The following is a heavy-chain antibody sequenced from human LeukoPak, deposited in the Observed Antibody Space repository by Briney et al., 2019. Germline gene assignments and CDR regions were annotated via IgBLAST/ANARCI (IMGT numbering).Heavy chain of an antibody. CDR3: VGESSGWEFDF. V-gene: IGHV3-21*01. CDR2: IRSSSTFI. Sequence: PGGSLRLSCAASGFIFSIYSMNWVRQAPGKGLEWVSSIRSSSTFIYYADSVKGRFTISRDNAKNSLYLQMNSLRAEDTAVYYCVGESSGWEFDFWGQGTLVTVSS. J-gene: IGHJ5*01. D-gene: IGHD6-19*01. CDR1: GFIFSIYS.